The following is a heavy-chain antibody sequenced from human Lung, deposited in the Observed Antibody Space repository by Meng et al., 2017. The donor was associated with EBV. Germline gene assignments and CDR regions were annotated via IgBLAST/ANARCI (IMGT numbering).Heavy chain of an antibody. D-gene: IGHD6-6*01. CDR1: GGSIRFGDYY. CDR2: IYDSGST. J-gene: IGHJ5*02. CDR3: AREYSSSSGLPGP. Sequence: QVPLQGWGPGLGKPSHTLSPTCTVSGGSIRFGDYYWRWIRQPPGKGLEWIWYIYDSGSTSYNPSLMSRVTISVDTSRNQFSLKLTSVTAADTAVYYCAREYSSSSGLPGPWGQGTLVTVSS. V-gene: IGHV4-30-4*01.